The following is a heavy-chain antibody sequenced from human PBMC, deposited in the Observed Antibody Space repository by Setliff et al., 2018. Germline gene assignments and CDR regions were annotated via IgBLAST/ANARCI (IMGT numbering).Heavy chain of an antibody. Sequence: PGGSLRLSCVASGFTFSNYGMHWVRQAPGKGLEWVALIWNDGSSKFYGDSVKGRFTISRDNSKNTLYLQMNSLRAEDTAVYYCASQYSSRSGYWGQGTLVTVSS. CDR2: IWNDGSSK. J-gene: IGHJ4*02. CDR1: GFTFSNYG. V-gene: IGHV3-33*01. D-gene: IGHD6-13*01. CDR3: ASQYSSRSGY.